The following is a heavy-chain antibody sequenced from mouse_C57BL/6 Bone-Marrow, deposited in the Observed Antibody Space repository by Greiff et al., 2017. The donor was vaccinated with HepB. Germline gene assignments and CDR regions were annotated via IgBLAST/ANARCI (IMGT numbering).Heavy chain of an antibody. Sequence: DVMLVESGGGLVQPKGSLKLSCAASGFSFNTYAMNWVRQAPGKGLEWVARIRSKSNNYATYYADSVKDRFTISRDDSESMLYLQMNNLKTEDTAMYYCVRHRYGNYGWFAYWGQGTLVTVSA. CDR2: IRSKSNNYAT. CDR1: GFSFNTYA. J-gene: IGHJ3*01. CDR3: VRHRYGNYGWFAY. D-gene: IGHD2-1*01. V-gene: IGHV10-1*01.